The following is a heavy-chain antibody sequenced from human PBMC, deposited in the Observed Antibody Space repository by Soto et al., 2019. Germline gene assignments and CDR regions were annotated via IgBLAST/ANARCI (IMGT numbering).Heavy chain of an antibody. J-gene: IGHJ4*02. V-gene: IGHV3-33*01. CDR1: GFTFSTYG. Sequence: QVQLVESGGGVVQPGRSLRLSCAASGFTFSTYGMHWVRQAPGKGLEWVAVIYYDGSNKYYADYVKGRFTISRDNSKNTLYMQMNSMRAEDTAVYYCERVVTPYGDTLDYWGQGTLVTVSS. D-gene: IGHD4-17*01. CDR3: ERVVTPYGDTLDY. CDR2: IYYDGSNK.